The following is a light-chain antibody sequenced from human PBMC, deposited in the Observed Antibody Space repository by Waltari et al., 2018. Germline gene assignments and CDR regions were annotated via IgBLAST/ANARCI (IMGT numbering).Light chain of an antibody. CDR1: SGDLGAYKF. V-gene: IGLV2-14*03. Sequence: QSALTQPSSVSGSLGQSITISCTGTSGDLGAYKFVSWYQLLPGKAPKLIIYDVNNRPSGVSNRFSGSKSGNPASLSISGLQSEDEASYFCISYSSSTTFDWVFGGGTLLTVL. CDR2: DVN. CDR3: ISYSSSTTFDWV. J-gene: IGLJ3*02.